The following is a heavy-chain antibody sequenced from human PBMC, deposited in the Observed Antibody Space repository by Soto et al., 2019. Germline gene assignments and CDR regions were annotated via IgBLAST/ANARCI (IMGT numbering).Heavy chain of an antibody. D-gene: IGHD2-15*01. Sequence: QVQLVESGGGVVQPGRSLRLSCAASGFTFSSYGMHWVRQAPGKGLEWVAVIWYDGSNKYYADSVKGRFTISRDNSKNTLYLQMNSLRAEETAVYYCARDRSGGGSCHDYWGQGTLVTVSS. CDR3: ARDRSGGGSCHDY. V-gene: IGHV3-33*01. CDR2: IWYDGSNK. J-gene: IGHJ4*02. CDR1: GFTFSSYG.